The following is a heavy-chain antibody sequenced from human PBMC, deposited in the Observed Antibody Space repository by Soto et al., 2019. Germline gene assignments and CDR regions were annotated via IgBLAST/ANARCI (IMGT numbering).Heavy chain of an antibody. CDR1: GYTFTSYG. Sequence: QVHLVQSGAEVKKPGASVKVSCKASGYTFTSYGITWVRQAPGQGLEWMGWXSXXNGNTDYAQKLQGXXIVTRDTXXXXAXXEXRSLRSDDTAVYYCARGRYGDYWGQGALVTVSS. J-gene: IGHJ4*02. D-gene: IGHD1-1*01. V-gene: IGHV1-18*01. CDR3: ARGRYGDY. CDR2: XSXXNGNT.